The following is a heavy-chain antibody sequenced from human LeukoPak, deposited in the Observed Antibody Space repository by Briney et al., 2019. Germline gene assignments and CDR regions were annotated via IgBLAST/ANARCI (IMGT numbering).Heavy chain of an antibody. CDR3: AREVVSSSWPYYGMDV. CDR1: GFTFSSYG. Sequence: PGRSLRLSCAASGFTFSSYGMHWVRQAPGKGLEWVAVIWYGGSNKYYADSVKGRFTISRDNSKNTLYLQMNSLRAEDTAVYYCAREVVSSSWPYYGMDVWGQGTTVTVSS. CDR2: IWYGGSNK. J-gene: IGHJ6*02. V-gene: IGHV3-33*08. D-gene: IGHD6-13*01.